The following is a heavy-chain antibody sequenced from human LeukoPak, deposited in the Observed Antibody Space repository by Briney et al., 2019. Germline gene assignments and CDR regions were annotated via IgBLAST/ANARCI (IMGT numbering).Heavy chain of an antibody. V-gene: IGHV3-53*01. D-gene: IGHD3-10*01. Sequence: GGSLRLSCAASGFTVSSNYMSWVRQAPGKGLEWVSVIYIGGSTYYADSVQGRFTISRDNSKNTLYLQMNSLRAEDTAVYYCAREYGSGTGDYWGQGTLVTVSS. CDR1: GFTVSSNY. J-gene: IGHJ4*02. CDR3: AREYGSGTGDY. CDR2: IYIGGST.